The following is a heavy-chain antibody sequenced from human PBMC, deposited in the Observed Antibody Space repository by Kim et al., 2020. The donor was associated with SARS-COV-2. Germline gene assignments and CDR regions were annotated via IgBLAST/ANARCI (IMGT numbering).Heavy chain of an antibody. CDR3: ARDDSYGVDY. CDR1: GGSISSGGYY. J-gene: IGHJ4*02. Sequence: SETLSLTCTVSGGSISSGGYYWSWIRQHPGKGLEWIGYIYYSGSTYYNPSLKSRVTISVDTSKNQFSLKLSSVTAADTAVYYCARDDSYGVDYWGQGTLVTVSS. D-gene: IGHD4-17*01. CDR2: IYYSGST. V-gene: IGHV4-31*03.